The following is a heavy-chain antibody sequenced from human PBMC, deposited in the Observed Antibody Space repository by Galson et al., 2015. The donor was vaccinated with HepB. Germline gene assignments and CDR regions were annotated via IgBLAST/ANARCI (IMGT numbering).Heavy chain of an antibody. CDR2: ISYDGSNK. J-gene: IGHJ4*02. CDR3: AKGGGVGATILFDY. Sequence: SLRLSCAASGFTFSSYGMHWVRQAPGKGLEWVAVISYDGSNKYYADSVKGRFTISRDNSKNTLYLQMNSLRAEDTAVYYCAKGGGVGATILFDYWGQGTLVTVSS. V-gene: IGHV3-30*18. CDR1: GFTFSSYG. D-gene: IGHD1-26*01.